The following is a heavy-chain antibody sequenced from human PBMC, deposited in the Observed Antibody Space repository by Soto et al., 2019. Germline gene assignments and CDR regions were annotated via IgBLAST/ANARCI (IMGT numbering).Heavy chain of an antibody. Sequence: EVQLVESGGGLVQPGGSLRLSCAASGFTCSSYSMNWVRQAPGKGLGWVSYISSTSRTIYYADSVKGRFTISRDNAKNSLYRQRNSLRDEDTPVYYCARDEYVFYLGGMDAWGQGTTVSVSS. D-gene: IGHD3-9*01. CDR3: ARDEYVFYLGGMDA. V-gene: IGHV3-48*02. CDR2: ISSTSRTI. J-gene: IGHJ6*02. CDR1: GFTCSSYS.